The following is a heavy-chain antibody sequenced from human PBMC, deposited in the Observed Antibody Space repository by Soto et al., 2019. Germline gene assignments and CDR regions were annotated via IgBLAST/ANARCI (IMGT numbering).Heavy chain of an antibody. CDR1: GYTFIDYD. CDR3: ARGKLATLTDF. CDR2: MNPNTGNT. V-gene: IGHV1-8*01. D-gene: IGHD5-12*01. Sequence: ASVKVSCKASGYTFIDYDINWVRLAPGRGLEWMGWMNPNTGNTRYAQHFQGRFIMTRDTSISTAFMGLSSLRSEDTAVYYCARGKLATLTDFWGQGTLVTVSS. J-gene: IGHJ4*02.